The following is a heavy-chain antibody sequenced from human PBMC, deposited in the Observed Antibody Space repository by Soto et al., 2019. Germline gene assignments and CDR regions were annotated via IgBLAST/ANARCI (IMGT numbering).Heavy chain of an antibody. CDR1: GDSVSNLDYF. V-gene: IGHV4-30-4*01. J-gene: IGHJ5*01. Sequence: SETLSLTCSVSGDSVSNLDYFWAWIRRPPGQALEYIGYIYKSATTYYNPSFESRVAISVDTSKSQFSLNVTSVTAADTAVYFCARGRYCLTGRCFPNWFDSWGQGALVTVSS. CDR3: ARGRYCLTGRCFPNWFDS. D-gene: IGHD7-27*01. CDR2: IYKSATT.